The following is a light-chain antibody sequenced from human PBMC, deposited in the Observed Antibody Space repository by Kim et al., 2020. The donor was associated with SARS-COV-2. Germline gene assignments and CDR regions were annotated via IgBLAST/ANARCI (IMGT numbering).Light chain of an antibody. CDR1: TLRRYY. V-gene: IGLV3-19*01. J-gene: IGLJ3*02. CDR2: GED. Sequence: WGETVSLTCQGGTLRRYYASRYQQRTARAPVLVIYGEDNRPSGIPAQFSRSSTGNTASLTITGAQADDEADYYSKARDSSGSLRVFAGGTRLTVL. CDR3: KARDSSGSLRV.